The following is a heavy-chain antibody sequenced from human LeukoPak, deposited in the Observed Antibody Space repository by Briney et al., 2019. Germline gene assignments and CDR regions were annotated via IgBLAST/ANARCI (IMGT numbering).Heavy chain of an antibody. CDR3: ARHADCIGDCYRN. CDR2: INHSGST. Sequence: PSETLSLTCAVYGGSFSGYYRSWIRQPPGKGLEWIGEINHSGSTNYNPSLKSRVTISVDTSKNQFSLKLSSVTAADTAVYYCARHADCIGDCYRNWGQGTLVTVYS. V-gene: IGHV4-34*01. D-gene: IGHD2-21*02. CDR1: GGSFSGYY. J-gene: IGHJ4*02.